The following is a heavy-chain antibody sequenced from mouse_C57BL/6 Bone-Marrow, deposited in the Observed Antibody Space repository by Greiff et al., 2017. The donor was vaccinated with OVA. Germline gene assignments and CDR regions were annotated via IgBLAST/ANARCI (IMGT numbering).Heavy chain of an antibody. V-gene: IGHV1-81*01. J-gene: IGHJ4*01. D-gene: IGHD1-1*01. Sequence: QVQLQQSGAELARPGASVKLSCKASGYTFTSYGISWVKQRTGQGLEWIGVIYHRSGNNSYNEKFKGKATLTADNSTSTAYRELHILTTEDSAVYFGASRGYGSPHYYAMDYWGQGTSVTVSS. CDR2: IYHRSGNN. CDR3: ASRGYGSPHYYAMDY. CDR1: GYTFTSYG.